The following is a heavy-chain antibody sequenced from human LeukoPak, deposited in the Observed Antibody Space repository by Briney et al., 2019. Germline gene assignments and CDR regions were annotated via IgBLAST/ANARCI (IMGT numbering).Heavy chain of an antibody. CDR2: INHSGST. D-gene: IGHD3-3*01. V-gene: IGHV4-34*01. CDR3: ARGRIKVLRFLEIQNWFDP. CDR1: GGSFSGYY. J-gene: IGHJ5*02. Sequence: PSETLSLTCAVYGGSFSGYYWSWIRQPPGKGLEWIGEINHSGSTNYNPSLKSRVTISVDTSKNQFSLKLSSVTAADTAVYYCARGRIKVLRFLEIQNWFDPWGQGTLVTVSS.